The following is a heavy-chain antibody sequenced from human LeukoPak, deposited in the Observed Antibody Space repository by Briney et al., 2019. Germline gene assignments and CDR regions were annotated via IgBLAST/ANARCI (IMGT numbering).Heavy chain of an antibody. CDR3: ARGQDYYDSSALQH. CDR1: GGTFSSYA. D-gene: IGHD3-22*01. Sequence: SVKVSCKASGGTFSSYAISWVRQAPGQGLEWMGRIIPIFGTADYAQKFQGRVTITTDESTSTAYMELSSLRSEDTAVYYCARGQDYYDSSALQHWGQGTLVTVSS. CDR2: IIPIFGTA. V-gene: IGHV1-69*05. J-gene: IGHJ1*01.